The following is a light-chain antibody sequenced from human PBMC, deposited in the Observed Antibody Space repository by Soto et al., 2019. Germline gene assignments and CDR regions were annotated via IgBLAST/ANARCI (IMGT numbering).Light chain of an antibody. Sequence: QSVLTQPRSVSGSPGQSVTISCTGTSSDVGAYRYVSWYQQYPGKVPKLMIYDVSERPSGVPDRFSGSKSGNTASMTISGLRAEDEADYYCCAYAGSYTVLFGGGTKLTVL. CDR1: SSDVGAYRY. CDR2: DVS. V-gene: IGLV2-11*01. CDR3: CAYAGSYTVL. J-gene: IGLJ2*01.